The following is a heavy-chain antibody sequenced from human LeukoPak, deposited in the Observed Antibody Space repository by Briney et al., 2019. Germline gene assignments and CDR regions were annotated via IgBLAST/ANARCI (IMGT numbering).Heavy chain of an antibody. D-gene: IGHD1-1*01. CDR1: GFTFSSYA. V-gene: IGHV3-23*01. Sequence: GGSLRLSCAASGFTFSSYAMSWVRQAPGEGLEWVSAISDSGGSTYYADSVKGRFTISRDNSKNMLYLRFNSLRDEDTAVYYCARGRTSGTASSPPNEDYWGQGTLVTVSS. CDR3: ARGRTSGTASSPPNEDY. CDR2: ISDSGGST. J-gene: IGHJ4*02.